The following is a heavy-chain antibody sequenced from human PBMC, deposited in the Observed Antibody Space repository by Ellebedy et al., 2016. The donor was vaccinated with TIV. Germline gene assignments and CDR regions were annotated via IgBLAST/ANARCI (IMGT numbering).Heavy chain of an antibody. CDR2: IYDTGDT. Sequence: SETLSLTXTVSGGSISGHYWNWVRQPPGKGLEWIAYIYDTGDTDYNPSLKSRVTISLDTSKNQFSLRLTSLTAADTAVYYCARGADYDLWTGYYMAFDPWGQGTLVTVSS. V-gene: IGHV4-59*11. J-gene: IGHJ5*02. CDR1: GGSISGHY. D-gene: IGHD3-3*01. CDR3: ARGADYDLWTGYYMAFDP.